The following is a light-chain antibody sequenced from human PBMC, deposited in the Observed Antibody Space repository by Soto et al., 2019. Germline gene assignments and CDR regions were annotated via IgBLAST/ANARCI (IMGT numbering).Light chain of an antibody. V-gene: IGKV1-17*01. CDR2: AAY. CDR1: QAIRYD. Sequence: DIPLTQSPSSLSASVGDRVNITCRASQAIRYDLGWYQHKPGKAHKRLIYAAYSLQSGVQSRFSGGGSGTEFTLTIGGLQPEDFATYYCKQYNSYLWTFGQGTKVDIK. J-gene: IGKJ1*01. CDR3: KQYNSYLWT.